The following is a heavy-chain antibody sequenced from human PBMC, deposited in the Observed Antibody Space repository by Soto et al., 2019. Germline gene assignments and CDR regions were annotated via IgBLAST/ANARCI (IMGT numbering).Heavy chain of an antibody. CDR2: INHSGST. V-gene: IGHV4-34*01. CDR1: GGSFSGYY. Sequence: SETLSLTCAVHGGSFSGYYWSWIRQPPGKGLEWIGEINHSGSTNYNPSLKSRVTISVDTSKNQFSLKLSSVTAADTAVYYCARSSNEYSSFDYWGQGTLVTVSS. D-gene: IGHD6-6*01. J-gene: IGHJ4*02. CDR3: ARSSNEYSSFDY.